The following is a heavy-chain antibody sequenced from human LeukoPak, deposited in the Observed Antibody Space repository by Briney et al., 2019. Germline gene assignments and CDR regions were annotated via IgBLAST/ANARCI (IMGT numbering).Heavy chain of an antibody. Sequence: PGGSLRLSCAASGFTFNHAWMSWVRQVPGKGLEWVGQTVSEIDGGTTDYAAPVKGRFTISRGDSKSTLYLQMNSLKIEDTAVYYCTTDEDWNYARKDVWGQGATVIVSS. V-gene: IGHV3-15*04. CDR2: TVSEIDGGTT. D-gene: IGHD1-7*01. CDR1: GFTFNHAW. CDR3: TTDEDWNYARKDV. J-gene: IGHJ6*02.